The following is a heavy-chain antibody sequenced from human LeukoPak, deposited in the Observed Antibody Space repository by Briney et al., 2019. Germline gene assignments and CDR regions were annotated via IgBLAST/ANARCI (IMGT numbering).Heavy chain of an antibody. V-gene: IGHV4-59*12. D-gene: IGHD3-3*01. J-gene: IGHJ4*02. CDR2: IYYSGST. Sequence: PSETLSLTCTVSGDSISSYYWSWIRQPPGKGLEWIAYIYYSGSTNYNPSLKSRVTISVDTSKNQFSLKLSSVTAADTAVYYCARGTVFVDYWGQGTLVTVSS. CDR3: ARGTVFVDY. CDR1: GDSISSYY.